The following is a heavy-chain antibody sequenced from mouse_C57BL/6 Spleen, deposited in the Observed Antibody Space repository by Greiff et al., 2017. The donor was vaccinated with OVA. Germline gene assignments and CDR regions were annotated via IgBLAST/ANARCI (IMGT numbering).Heavy chain of an antibody. CDR2: IYPRSGNT. V-gene: IGHV1-81*01. CDR3: ARDPITTVVEGYYFDY. CDR1: GYTFTSYG. D-gene: IGHD1-1*01. Sequence: QVQLKESGAELARPGASVKLSCKASGYTFTSYGISWVKQRTGQGLEWIGEIYPRSGNTYYNEKFKGKATLTADKSSSTAYMELRSLTSEDSAVYFCARDPITTVVEGYYFDYWGQGTTLTVSS. J-gene: IGHJ2*01.